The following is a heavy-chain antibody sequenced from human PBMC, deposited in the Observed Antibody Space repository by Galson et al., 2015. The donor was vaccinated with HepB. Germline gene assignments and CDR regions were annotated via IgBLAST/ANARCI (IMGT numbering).Heavy chain of an antibody. V-gene: IGHV1-18*01. D-gene: IGHD3-3*01. J-gene: IGHJ6*03. CDR1: GYTFTSYG. CDR3: ARGVTKWYYDFWSGYHAYMDV. CDR2: ISAYNGNT. Sequence: SVKVSCKASGYTFTSYGISWVRQAPGQGLEWMGWISAYNGNTNYAQKLQGRVTMTTDTSTSTAYMELRSLRSDDTAVYYCARGVTKWYYDFWSGYHAYMDVWGKGTTVTVSS.